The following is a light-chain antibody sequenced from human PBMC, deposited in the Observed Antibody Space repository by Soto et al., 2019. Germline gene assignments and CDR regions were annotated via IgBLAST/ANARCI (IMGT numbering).Light chain of an antibody. J-gene: IGKJ1*01. CDR2: GAS. Sequence: AIRMTQSPSSLSASAGARVAIACRASQDVGRYLAWYQQKPGQAPKLLIYGASTLQSGVPSRFSGGGSVTDFTLTISCLQSEDFATYYCQHYKNYPWTFGQGTKVEIK. CDR3: QHYKNYPWT. V-gene: IGKV1-8*01. CDR1: QDVGRY.